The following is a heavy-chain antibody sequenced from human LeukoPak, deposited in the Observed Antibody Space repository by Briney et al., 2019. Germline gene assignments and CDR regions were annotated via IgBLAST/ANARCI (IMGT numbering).Heavy chain of an antibody. CDR1: GFTFSSYA. D-gene: IGHD2/OR15-2a*01. Sequence: GGSLRLSCAASGFTFSSYAMHWVRQAPGKGLEWVAVISYDGSNKYYADSVKGRFTISRDNSKNTLYLRMNSLRAEDTAVYYCARVFYLYHPPLGYWGQGTLVTVSS. CDR2: ISYDGSNK. V-gene: IGHV3-30-3*01. J-gene: IGHJ4*02. CDR3: ARVFYLYHPPLGY.